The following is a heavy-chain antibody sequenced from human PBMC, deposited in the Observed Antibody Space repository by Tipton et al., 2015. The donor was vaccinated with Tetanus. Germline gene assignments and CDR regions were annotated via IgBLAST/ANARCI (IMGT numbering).Heavy chain of an antibody. CDR3: ARLSSSANDAHAFDI. J-gene: IGHJ3*02. Sequence: TLSLTCTVSGGSISSTNYYWGWIRQPPGKGLEWIGSIYNTGNTYYNPALTSRVTMSVDTSMIQFSLKLRSLTDADTAVYYCARLSSSANDAHAFDIWGQGTMVTVSS. V-gene: IGHV4-39*01. CDR2: IYNTGNT. CDR1: GGSISSTNYY. D-gene: IGHD3-22*01.